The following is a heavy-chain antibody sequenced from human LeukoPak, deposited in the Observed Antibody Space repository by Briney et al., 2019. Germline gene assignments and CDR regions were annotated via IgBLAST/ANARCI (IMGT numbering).Heavy chain of an antibody. J-gene: IGHJ3*02. CDR3: ASNYDYVWGSYRYPSDAFDI. CDR2: IIPIFGTA. CDR1: GGTFSSYA. V-gene: IGHV1-69*05. D-gene: IGHD3-16*02. Sequence: SVKVSCKASGGTFSSYAISWVRQAPGQGLEWMGGIIPIFGTANYAQKFQGRVTITTDESTSTAYMELSSLRSEDTAVYYYASNYDYVWGSYRYPSDAFDIWGQGTMVTVSS.